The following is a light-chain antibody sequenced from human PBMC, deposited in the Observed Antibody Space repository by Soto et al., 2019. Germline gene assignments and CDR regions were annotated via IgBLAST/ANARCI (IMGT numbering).Light chain of an antibody. J-gene: IGKJ2*01. CDR1: QSISSY. CDR2: AAS. Sequence: DIQMTQSPSSLSASVGDRVTITCRASQSISSYLNWYQQKPGKAPQLLIYAASSLQSGVPSRFSGSGSGTDFTLTISSLQPDDFANYYCQQYDTYFRYTFGQGTKLDIK. V-gene: IGKV1-39*01. CDR3: QQYDTYFRYT.